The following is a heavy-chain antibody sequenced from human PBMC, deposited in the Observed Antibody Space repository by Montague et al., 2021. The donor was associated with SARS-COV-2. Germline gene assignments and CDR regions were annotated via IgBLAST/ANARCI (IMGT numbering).Heavy chain of an antibody. CDR2: INHSGST. J-gene: IGHJ6*02. V-gene: IGHV4-34*01. Sequence: TLSLTCAVYGGSFSGYYWSWIRQPPGKGLEWIGEINHSGSTNYNPSLKSRVTISVDTSKNQFSLKLSSVTAADTAGYYCARGRTVTTFYYYYGMDVWGQGTTVTVSS. D-gene: IGHD4-17*01. CDR3: ARGRTVTTFYYYYGMDV. CDR1: GGSFSGYY.